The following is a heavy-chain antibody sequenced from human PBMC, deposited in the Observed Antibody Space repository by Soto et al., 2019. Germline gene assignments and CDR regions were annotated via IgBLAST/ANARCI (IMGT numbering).Heavy chain of an antibody. CDR2: IYSGGST. CDR3: VSSGYSSSWYVGEFGEYFQH. V-gene: IGHV3-66*01. J-gene: IGHJ1*01. D-gene: IGHD6-13*01. Sequence: EVQLVESGGGLVQPGGSLRLSCAASGFTVSSNYMSWVRQAPGKGLDGVSVIYSGGSTYYADSVKGRFTISRDNFKNTLYLQMNSLRVEDTAVYYCVSSGYSSSWYVGEFGEYFQHWGQGTLVTVSS. CDR1: GFTVSSNY.